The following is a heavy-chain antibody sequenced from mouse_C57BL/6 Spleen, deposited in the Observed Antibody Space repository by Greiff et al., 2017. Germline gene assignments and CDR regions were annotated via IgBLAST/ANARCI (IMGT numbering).Heavy chain of an antibody. CDR3: ARYYGSSHWYFDV. Sequence: VQLQQSGPELVKPGASVKISCKASGYAFSSSWMNWVKQRPGKGLEWIGRIYPGDGDTKYNGKFKGKATLTADKSSSTAYMQLSSLTSEDSAVYCCARYYGSSHWYFDVWGTGTTVTVSS. V-gene: IGHV1-82*01. D-gene: IGHD1-1*01. J-gene: IGHJ1*03. CDR1: GYAFSSSW. CDR2: IYPGDGDT.